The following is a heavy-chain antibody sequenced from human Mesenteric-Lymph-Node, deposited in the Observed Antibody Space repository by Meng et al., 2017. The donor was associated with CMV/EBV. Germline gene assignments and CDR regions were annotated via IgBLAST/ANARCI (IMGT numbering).Heavy chain of an antibody. Sequence: HLHQWGAGLLKPSETLSLTCAVYGGSFSGYYWSWIRQPPGKGLEWIGEINHSGSTNYNPSLKSRVTISVDTSKNQFSLKLSSVTAADTAVYYCARHQRWLKSEGGFNYWGQGTLVTVSS. CDR3: ARHQRWLKSEGGFNY. D-gene: IGHD4-23*01. J-gene: IGHJ4*02. CDR1: GGSFSGYY. CDR2: INHSGST. V-gene: IGHV4-34*01.